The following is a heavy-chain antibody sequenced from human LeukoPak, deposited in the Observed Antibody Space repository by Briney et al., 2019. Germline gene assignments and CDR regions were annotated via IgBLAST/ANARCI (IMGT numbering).Heavy chain of an antibody. Sequence: PGGSLRLSCAASGFTFSSYWMSWVRQAPGKGLEWVANIKQDGSEKYYVDSVKGRFTISRDNAKNSLYLQMNSLRAEDTAVYYCARDYDRRSSSPPLDYWGQGTLVTVSS. D-gene: IGHD6-13*01. V-gene: IGHV3-7*01. CDR2: IKQDGSEK. CDR3: ARDYDRRSSSPPLDY. J-gene: IGHJ4*02. CDR1: GFTFSSYW.